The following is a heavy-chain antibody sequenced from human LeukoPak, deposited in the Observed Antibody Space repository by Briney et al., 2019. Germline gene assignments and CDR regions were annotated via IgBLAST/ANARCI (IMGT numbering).Heavy chain of an antibody. V-gene: IGHV3-23*01. Sequence: GGSLRLSCAASGFTFSSYSMNWVRQAPGKGLEWVSVISRGGDDIYYADSVKGRFTISRDNSKNTLYLQMNSLRAEDTAVYYCAKSSTPTLCRKLDYWGQGTLATVSS. D-gene: IGHD2-15*01. CDR2: ISRGGDDI. J-gene: IGHJ4*02. CDR1: GFTFSSYS. CDR3: AKSSTPTLCRKLDY.